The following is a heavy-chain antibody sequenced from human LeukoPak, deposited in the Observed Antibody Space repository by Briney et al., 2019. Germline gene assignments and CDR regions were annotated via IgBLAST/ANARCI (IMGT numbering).Heavy chain of an antibody. J-gene: IGHJ4*02. CDR2: IGIAGDT. V-gene: IGHV3-13*01. D-gene: IGHD1-26*01. CDR3: VRQQTSHGNFDY. Sequence: GGSLRLSCATSGFTFSNHAMHWVRQATGKGLEWVSAIGIAGDTFYPGSVKGRFTISRENAKNSLSLQISSLKAEDTAVYYCVRQQTSHGNFDYWGQGTLVTVSS. CDR1: GFTFSNHA.